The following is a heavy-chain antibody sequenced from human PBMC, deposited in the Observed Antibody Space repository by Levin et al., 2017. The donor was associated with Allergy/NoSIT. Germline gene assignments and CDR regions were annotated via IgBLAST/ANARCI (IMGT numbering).Heavy chain of an antibody. CDR1: GFTFSSYE. D-gene: IGHD3-3*01. V-gene: IGHV3-48*03. CDR3: ARQLGNFWSGYKYFDY. CDR2: ISSSGSTI. J-gene: IGHJ4*02. Sequence: GESLKISCAASGFTFSSYEMNWVRQAPGKGLEWVSYISSSGSTIYYADSVKGRFTISRDNAKNLLYLQMNSLRAEDTAVYYCARQLGNFWSGYKYFDYWGQGTLVTVSS.